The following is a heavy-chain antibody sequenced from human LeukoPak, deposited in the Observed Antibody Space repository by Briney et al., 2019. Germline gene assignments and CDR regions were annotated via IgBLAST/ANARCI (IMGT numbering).Heavy chain of an antibody. J-gene: IGHJ4*02. CDR3: AXXXXXXXXNSTPGGRFDY. CDR2: IIPILGIA. V-gene: IGHV1-69*04. D-gene: IGHD3-16*01. Sequence: ASVKVSCKASGGTFSSYGISWVRQAPGQGLEWMGRIIPILGIANYAQKFQGRVTITADKSTSTAYMELSSLRSEDTAVYYCAXXXXXXXXNSTPGGRFDYWGQGTLVTVSS. CDR1: GGTFSSYG.